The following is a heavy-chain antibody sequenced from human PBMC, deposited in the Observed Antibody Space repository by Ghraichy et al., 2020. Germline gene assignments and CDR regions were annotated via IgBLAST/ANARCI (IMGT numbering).Heavy chain of an antibody. D-gene: IGHD2-21*02. CDR2: INHSGST. J-gene: IGHJ4*02. V-gene: IGHV4-34*01. CDR3: AARRGGVVTAIRKSGFDY. Sequence: TLSLTCAVYGGSFSGYYWSWIRQPPGKGLEWIGEINHSGSTNYNPSLKSRVTISVDTSKNQFSLKLSSVTAADTAVYYCAARRGGVVTAIRKSGFDYWGQGTLVTVSS. CDR1: GGSFSGYY.